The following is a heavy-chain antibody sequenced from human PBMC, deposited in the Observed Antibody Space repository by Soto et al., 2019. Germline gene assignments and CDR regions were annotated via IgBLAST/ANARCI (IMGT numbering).Heavy chain of an antibody. CDR3: ARAEYDILTGTNWFDP. V-gene: IGHV4-30-2*05. Sequence: PSETLSLTCAVSGGSISSGGYSWSWIRQPPGKGLEWIGYIYYSGSTYYNPSLKSRVTISVDTSKNQFSLKLSSVTAADTAVYYCARAEYDILTGTNWFDPWGQGTLVTVSS. CDR1: GGSISSGGYS. J-gene: IGHJ5*02. D-gene: IGHD3-9*01. CDR2: IYYSGST.